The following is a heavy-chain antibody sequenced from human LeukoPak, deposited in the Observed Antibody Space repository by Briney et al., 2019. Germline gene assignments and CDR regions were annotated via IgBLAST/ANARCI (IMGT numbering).Heavy chain of an antibody. CDR1: GYTFSNYA. Sequence: GASVKVSCKASGYTFSNYAINWVRQAPGKGLEWMGWINANTGNPTYALGFTGRFVLSLDTSVSTAYLQISSLKAEDTAVYYCARGDSGPTNNSNWYETDYWGQGTLVTVSS. J-gene: IGHJ4*02. V-gene: IGHV7-4-1*02. CDR2: INANTGNP. CDR3: ARGDSGPTNNSNWYETDY. D-gene: IGHD6-13*01.